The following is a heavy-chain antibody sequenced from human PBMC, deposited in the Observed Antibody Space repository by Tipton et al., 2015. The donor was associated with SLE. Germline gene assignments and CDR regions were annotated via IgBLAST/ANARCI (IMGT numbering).Heavy chain of an antibody. J-gene: IGHJ3*02. Sequence: TLSLTCTVSGGSISSHYWSWIRQPPGKGLEWIGYIYYSGSTNYNPSLKSRVTISVDTSKNQFSLKLSSVTAADTAVYYCACSVVPAAFDAFDIWGQGTMVTVSS. CDR3: ACSVVPAAFDAFDI. CDR1: GGSISSHY. CDR2: IYYSGST. V-gene: IGHV4-59*08. D-gene: IGHD2-2*01.